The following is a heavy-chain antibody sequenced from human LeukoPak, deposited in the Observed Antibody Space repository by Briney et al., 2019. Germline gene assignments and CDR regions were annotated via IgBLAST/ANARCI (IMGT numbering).Heavy chain of an antibody. V-gene: IGHV4-59*13. Sequence: PRTPSPTPTVSGVSTISYYSGWIPRPPPKGQERIGYIYYSGNTNYNPSLKSRVTISLDTSRNQFSLKLSSVTAADTAVYYCARGSLTGRTGYDFVSWGQGTLVAVSS. D-gene: IGHD3-9*01. CDR3: ARGSLTGRTGYDFVS. J-gene: IGHJ4*02. CDR2: IYYSGNT. CDR1: GVSTISYY.